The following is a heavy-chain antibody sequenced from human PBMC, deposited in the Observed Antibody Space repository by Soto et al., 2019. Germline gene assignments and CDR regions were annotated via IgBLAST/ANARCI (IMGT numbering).Heavy chain of an antibody. CDR2: INYSGGST. Sequence: EVQLLESGGGLVQPGGSLRLSCAASGFTFSNYAMSWVRQAPGKGLEWVSGINYSGGSTYYADSVKGRFIISRDNSKNQLYLQMNSLRAEDTAIYYCAKKYHYGSGTYLYYFDYWGQGTLVTVSS. J-gene: IGHJ4*02. CDR3: AKKYHYGSGTYLYYFDY. CDR1: GFTFSNYA. V-gene: IGHV3-23*01. D-gene: IGHD3-10*01.